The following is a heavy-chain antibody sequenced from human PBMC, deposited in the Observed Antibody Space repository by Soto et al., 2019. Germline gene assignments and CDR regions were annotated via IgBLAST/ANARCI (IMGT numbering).Heavy chain of an antibody. CDR2: INPNSGGT. V-gene: IGHV1-2*02. Sequence: ASVKVSFKASGYTFTGYYMHWVRQAPGQGLEWMGWINPNSGGTNYAQKFQGRVTMTRDTSISTAYMELSRLRSDDTAVYYCARDWWLGGYYYGMDVWGQGTTVTVSS. J-gene: IGHJ6*02. D-gene: IGHD3-10*01. CDR3: ARDWWLGGYYYGMDV. CDR1: GYTFTGYY.